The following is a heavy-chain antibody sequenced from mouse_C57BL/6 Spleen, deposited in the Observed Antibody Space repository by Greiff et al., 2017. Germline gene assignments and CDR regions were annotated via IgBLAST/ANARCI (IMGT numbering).Heavy chain of an antibody. CDR3: AREGVYYAMDY. V-gene: IGHV1-80*01. CDR2: IYPGDGDT. Sequence: QVQLQQSGAELVKPGASVKISCKASGYAFSSYWMNWVKQRPGKGLEWIGQIYPGDGDTNYNGKIKGKATLTADKSSSTAYMQLSSLTSDDSAVYLCAREGVYYAMDYWGQGTSVTVSS. CDR1: GYAFSSYW. J-gene: IGHJ4*01.